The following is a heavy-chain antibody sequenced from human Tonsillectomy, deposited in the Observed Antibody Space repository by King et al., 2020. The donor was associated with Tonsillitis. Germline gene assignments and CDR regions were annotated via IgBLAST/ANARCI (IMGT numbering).Heavy chain of an antibody. CDR1: GGSISKYY. J-gene: IGHJ3*01. V-gene: IGHV4-59*13. CDR3: ARASTVTKRLHYGFDV. Sequence: QVQLQESGPGLVKPSETLSLTCTVSGGSISKYYWSWIRQPPGKGLEWIGYIYYSGRTNYNPSLKSRVTIFVDTSNNPFSLRLSSVTAADTAVYYCARASTVTKRLHYGFDVWGQGKMVTGSS. CDR2: IYYSGRT. D-gene: IGHD4-17*01.